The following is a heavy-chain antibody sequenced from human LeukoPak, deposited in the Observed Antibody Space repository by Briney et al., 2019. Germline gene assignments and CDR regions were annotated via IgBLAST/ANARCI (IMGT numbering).Heavy chain of an antibody. CDR2: ISYDGSNK. V-gene: IGHV3-30*18. CDR1: GFTFSSYG. J-gene: IGHJ4*02. CDR3: AKAPTVTTPLHRYYFDY. D-gene: IGHD4-4*01. Sequence: GRSLRLSCAASGFTFSSYGMHWVRQAPGKGLEWVAVISYDGSNKYYADSVKGRFTISRDNSKNTLYLQMNSLRAEDTAVYYCAKAPTVTTPLHRYYFDYWGQGTLVTVSS.